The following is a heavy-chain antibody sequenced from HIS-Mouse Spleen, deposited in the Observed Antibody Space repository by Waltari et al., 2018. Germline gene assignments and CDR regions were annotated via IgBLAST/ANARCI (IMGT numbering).Heavy chain of an antibody. CDR1: GNTFTSYD. CDR2: MNPNSGNP. CDR3: ARGHDYSNYFDY. J-gene: IGHJ4*02. Sequence: QVQLVQSGAEVKKPGASVKVSCKASGNTFTSYDINGVRQATGQGLEWMGWMNPNSGNPGYAQKFQGRVTMTRNTSISTAYMELSSLRSEDTAVYYCARGHDYSNYFDYWGQGTLVTVSS. D-gene: IGHD4-4*01. V-gene: IGHV1-8*01.